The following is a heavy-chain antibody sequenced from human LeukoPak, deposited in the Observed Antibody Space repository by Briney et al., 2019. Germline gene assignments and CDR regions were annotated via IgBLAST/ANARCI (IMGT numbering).Heavy chain of an antibody. CDR1: GVTVSSNY. J-gene: IGHJ6*02. V-gene: IGHV3-53*01. CDR3: ARGVSGYCSSTSCYDFGMDV. CDR2: IYSGGST. Sequence: GGYLRLSCAASGVTVSSNYMGWVRQAPGKGLEWVSVIYSGGSTYYADSVKGRFTISRDNSKNALYLQMNSLRAEDTAVYYCARGVSGYCSSTSCYDFGMDVWGQGTTVTVSS. D-gene: IGHD2-2*01.